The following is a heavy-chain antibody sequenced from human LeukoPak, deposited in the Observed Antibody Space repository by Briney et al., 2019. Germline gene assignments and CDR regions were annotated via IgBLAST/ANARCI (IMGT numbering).Heavy chain of an antibody. D-gene: IGHD2-8*02. V-gene: IGHV4-34*01. J-gene: IGHJ3*02. Sequence: SETLSLTCAVYGGSFSGYYWSWIRQPPGKGLEWIGEINHSGSTNYNPSLKSRVTISVDTSKNQFSLKLSSVTAAVTAVYYCARAVGGAFDIWGQGTMVTVSS. CDR3: ARAVGGAFDI. CDR1: GGSFSGYY. CDR2: INHSGST.